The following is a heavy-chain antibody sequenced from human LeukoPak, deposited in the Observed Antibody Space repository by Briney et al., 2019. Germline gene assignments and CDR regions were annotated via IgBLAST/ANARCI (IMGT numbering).Heavy chain of an antibody. Sequence: GRSLRLFCAASGFTFSSYGMHWVRQAPGKGLEWVAVISYDGSNKYYADSVKGRFTISRDNSKNTLYLQMNSLRAEDTAVYYCAKELSITIFGVVIPYYYYGMDVWGQGTTVTVSS. CDR1: GFTFSSYG. J-gene: IGHJ6*02. D-gene: IGHD3-3*01. CDR2: ISYDGSNK. V-gene: IGHV3-30*18. CDR3: AKELSITIFGVVIPYYYYGMDV.